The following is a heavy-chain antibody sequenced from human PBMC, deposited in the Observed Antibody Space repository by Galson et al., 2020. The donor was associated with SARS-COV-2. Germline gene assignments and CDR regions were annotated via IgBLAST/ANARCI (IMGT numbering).Heavy chain of an antibody. J-gene: IGHJ6*02. Sequence: ASVKVSCKASGYTYTSYYMHWVRQAPGQGLEWMGIINTSGGSTSYAQKFQGRVTMTRDTSTSTVYMELRSLRSEDTAVYYCARDPTVTTHLGDYLYYYYGMDVWGQGTTVTVSS. CDR3: ARDPTVTTHLGDYLYYYYGMDV. CDR2: INTSGGST. CDR1: GYTYTSYY. D-gene: IGHD4-4*01. V-gene: IGHV1-46*01.